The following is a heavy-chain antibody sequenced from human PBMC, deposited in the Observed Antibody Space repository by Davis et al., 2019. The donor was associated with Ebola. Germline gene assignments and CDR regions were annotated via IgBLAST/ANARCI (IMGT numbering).Heavy chain of an antibody. V-gene: IGHV4-59*08. CDR2: IYYSGST. J-gene: IGHJ4*02. CDR1: GGSISSYY. CDR3: ARLAGTIFSFDY. D-gene: IGHD1-1*01. Sequence: PGGSLRLSCTVSGGSISSYYWSWIRQPPGKGLEWIGYIYYSGSTNYNPSLKSRVTISVDTSKNQFSLKLSSVTAADTAVYYCARLAGTIFSFDYWGQGTLVTVSS.